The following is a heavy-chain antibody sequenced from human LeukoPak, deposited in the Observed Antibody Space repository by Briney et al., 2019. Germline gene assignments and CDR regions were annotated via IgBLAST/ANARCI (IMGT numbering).Heavy chain of an antibody. J-gene: IGHJ5*02. CDR3: ARIFLTVVAPKRWFDP. CDR1: GYTFTSYG. Sequence: ASVKVSCKASGYTFTSYGFSWVRQAPGQGLEWMGWISAYNGNTNYAQKLQGRVTMTTDTSTSTAYMELRSLGSDDTAVYYCARIFLTVVAPKRWFDPWGQGTLVTVSS. CDR2: ISAYNGNT. D-gene: IGHD4-23*01. V-gene: IGHV1-18*01.